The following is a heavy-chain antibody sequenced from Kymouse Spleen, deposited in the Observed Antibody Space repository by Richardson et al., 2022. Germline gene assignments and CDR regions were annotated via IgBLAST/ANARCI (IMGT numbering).Heavy chain of an antibody. V-gene: IGHV4-34*01. CDR3: ARIVVVPAAMPGWFDP. Sequence: QVQLQQWGAGLLKPSETLSLTCAVYGGSFSGYYWSWIRQPPGKGLEWIGEINHSGSTNYNPSLKSRVTISVDTSKNQFSLKLSSVTAADTAVYYCARIVVVPAAMPGWFDPWGQGTLVTVSS. CDR1: GGSFSGYY. J-gene: IGHJ5*02. D-gene: IGHD2-2*02. CDR2: INHSGST.